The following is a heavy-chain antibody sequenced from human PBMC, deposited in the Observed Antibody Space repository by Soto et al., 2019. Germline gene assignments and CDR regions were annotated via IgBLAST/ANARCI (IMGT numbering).Heavy chain of an antibody. CDR1: GGSIISSSYY. D-gene: IGHD6-19*01. CDR3: ASRIAVGDWFDP. Sequence: SETLSVTCTVAGGSIISSSYYWGWNRQPPGKGLEWIGSIYYSGSTYYNPSLKSRVTISVDTSKNQFSLKLSSVTAADTAVYYCASRIAVGDWFDPWGQGTLVTVSS. V-gene: IGHV4-39*01. CDR2: IYYSGST. J-gene: IGHJ5*02.